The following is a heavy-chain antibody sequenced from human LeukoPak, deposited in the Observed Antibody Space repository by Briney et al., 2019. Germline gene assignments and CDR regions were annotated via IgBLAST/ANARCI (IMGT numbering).Heavy chain of an antibody. Sequence: SVKVSCKASGGTFSSYAISWVRQAPGQGLEWMGGIIPIFGTANYAQKFQGRVTITADESTSTAYMELSSLRSEDTAVYYCARAYLLETMVVNEYHDAFDTWGQGTMVTVSS. CDR1: GGTFSSYA. V-gene: IGHV1-69*13. D-gene: IGHD4-23*01. J-gene: IGHJ3*02. CDR2: IIPIFGTA. CDR3: ARAYLLETMVVNEYHDAFDT.